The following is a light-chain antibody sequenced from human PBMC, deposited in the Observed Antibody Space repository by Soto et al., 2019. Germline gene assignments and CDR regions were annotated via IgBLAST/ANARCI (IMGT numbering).Light chain of an antibody. V-gene: IGKV1-5*03. CDR3: QRYNSYSEA. CDR2: KAS. Sequence: DIPMTQSPSTLSGSVGDRVTITCRASQTISSWLAWYQQKPGKAPKLLIYKASTLKSGVPSRFSGSGSGTEFTLTNSSLQPDDFATYYCQRYNSYSEAFGQGTKVELK. CDR1: QTISSW. J-gene: IGKJ1*01.